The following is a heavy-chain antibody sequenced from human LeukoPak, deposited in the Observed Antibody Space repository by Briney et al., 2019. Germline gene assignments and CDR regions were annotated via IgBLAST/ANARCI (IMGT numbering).Heavy chain of an antibody. J-gene: IGHJ3*02. CDR2: IGGSGVST. CDR3: AKDYRYCTSTSCYGDDAFDI. V-gene: IGHV3-23*01. D-gene: IGHD2-2*01. CDR1: GFTFSSYA. Sequence: GGSLRLSCAASGFTFSSYAMTWVRQAPGKGLEWVSAIGGSGVSTYYADSVKGRFTISRDNSKNTLYLQMSSLRAEDTAVYYCAKDYRYCTSTSCYGDDAFDIWGQGTMVTVSS.